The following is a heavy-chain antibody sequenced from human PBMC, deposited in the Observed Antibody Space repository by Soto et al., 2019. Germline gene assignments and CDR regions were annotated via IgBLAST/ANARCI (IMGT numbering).Heavy chain of an antibody. Sequence: QVQLVQSGAEVKKPGASVKVSCKASGYTFTSYGISWVRQAPGQGLEWMGWISAYNGNTNYAQKLQGRVTMTTDTSTSXXDXEXXRLRSDDTAVYYCARAWGPIVGGYDFGYPGDPFDYGGEGTLVTVSS. CDR2: ISAYNGNT. D-gene: IGHD5-12*01. CDR3: ARAWGPIVGGYDFGYPGDPFDY. CDR1: GYTFTSYG. V-gene: IGHV1-18*01. J-gene: IGHJ4*02.